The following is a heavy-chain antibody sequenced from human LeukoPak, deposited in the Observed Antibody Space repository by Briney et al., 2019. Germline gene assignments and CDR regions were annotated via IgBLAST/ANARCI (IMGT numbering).Heavy chain of an antibody. CDR3: ARVGDWNDLVY. Sequence: SETLSLTCTVSGGSVTTDYWSWIRQPRGKGLEWIGYISYTGSTNYNPSLKSRGTMSVDTSKNQFSLKLSSVTAADTAVYYCARVGDWNDLVYWGQGTLVTVSS. V-gene: IGHV4-59*02. CDR2: ISYTGST. J-gene: IGHJ4*02. D-gene: IGHD1-1*01. CDR1: GGSVTTDY.